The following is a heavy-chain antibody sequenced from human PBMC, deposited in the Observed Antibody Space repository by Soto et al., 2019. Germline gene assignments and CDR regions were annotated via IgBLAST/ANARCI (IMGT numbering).Heavy chain of an antibody. J-gene: IGHJ3*02. V-gene: IGHV5-10-1*01. CDR3: AGHRSSTEWSAFDI. CDR2: IDPSDSYT. D-gene: IGHD6-13*01. Sequence: ESLKISCKGSVYSFTSYWISWVRQMPGKGLEWMGRIDPSDSYTNYSPSFQGHVTISADKSISTAYLQWSSLKASDTAMYYCAGHRSSTEWSAFDIWGQGTMVTV. CDR1: VYSFTSYW.